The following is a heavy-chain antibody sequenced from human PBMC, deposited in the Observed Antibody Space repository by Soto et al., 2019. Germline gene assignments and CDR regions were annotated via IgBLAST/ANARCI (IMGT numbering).Heavy chain of an antibody. Sequence: GGSLRLSCAASGFTFSGYWMTWVRQAPGKGLEWVANIKEDGSEKYYVDSVKGRFTLSGDNAQNSLYLEMSSLRAEDTAVYYCARVFRVTPSFFFLDDNLRVPHYYYGMDVWGQGTTVTVSS. CDR2: IKEDGSEK. CDR1: GFTFSGYW. V-gene: IGHV3-7*01. CDR3: ARVFRVTPSFFFLDDNLRVPHYYYGMDV. J-gene: IGHJ6*02. D-gene: IGHD2-21*02.